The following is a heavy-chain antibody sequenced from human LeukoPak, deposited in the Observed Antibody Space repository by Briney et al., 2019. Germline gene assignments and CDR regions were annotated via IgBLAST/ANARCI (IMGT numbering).Heavy chain of an antibody. CDR2: IIPIFGTA. CDR3: ARENLWFGELDYYYYYMDV. J-gene: IGHJ6*03. D-gene: IGHD3-10*01. Sequence: SSVKVSCKASGGTFSSYAISWVRQAPGPGLESMGRIIPIFGTANYAQKFQGRVTITTDESTSTAYMKLSSLRSEDTAVYYCARENLWFGELDYYYYYMDVWGKGTTVTVSS. CDR1: GGTFSSYA. V-gene: IGHV1-69*05.